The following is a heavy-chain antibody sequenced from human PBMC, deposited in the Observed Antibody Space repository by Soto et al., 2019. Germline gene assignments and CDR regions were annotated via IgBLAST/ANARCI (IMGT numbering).Heavy chain of an antibody. D-gene: IGHD6-19*01. CDR1: GFTFSSYG. V-gene: IGHV3-33*01. J-gene: IGHJ4*02. Sequence: QVQLVESGGGVVQPGRSLRLSCAASGFTFSSYGMHWVRQAPSKGLEWVAVIWYDGSNKYYADSVKGRFTISRDNSKNTLYLQMNSLRAEDTAVYYCAIDWVQQWQLDYWGQGTLVTVSS. CDR3: AIDWVQQWQLDY. CDR2: IWYDGSNK.